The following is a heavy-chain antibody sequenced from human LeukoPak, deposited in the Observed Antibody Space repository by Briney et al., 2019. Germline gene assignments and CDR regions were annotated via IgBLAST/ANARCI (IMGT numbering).Heavy chain of an antibody. V-gene: IGHV1-46*01. CDR2: INPSGGDT. CDR1: GYTFTSYY. CDR3: AREVMDNLRFDY. D-gene: IGHD1-14*01. J-gene: IGHJ4*02. Sequence: ASVKVSCKASGYTFTSYYMHWVRQAPGQGLGWMGIINPSGGDTSYAQKIQGRLTMTRDTSTNTVYMELTSLRSEDTAVYYCAREVMDNLRFDYWGQGGLVTVSS.